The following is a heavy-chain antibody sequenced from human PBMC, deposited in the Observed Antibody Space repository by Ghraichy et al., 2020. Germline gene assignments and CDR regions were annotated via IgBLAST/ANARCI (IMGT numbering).Heavy chain of an antibody. D-gene: IGHD3-10*01. J-gene: IGHJ4*02. CDR1: GVSISTYY. Sequence: SETLSLTCTASGVSISTYYWSWIRQPPGKGLEWMGYIFHSGRTNYNPSLMSRVTISVDTSKKQFSLKLISVTAAETAVFYCARGRYAGSASDLFYFDYWGQGALGTVSS. V-gene: IGHV4-59*01. CDR2: IFHSGRT. CDR3: ARGRYAGSASDLFYFDY.